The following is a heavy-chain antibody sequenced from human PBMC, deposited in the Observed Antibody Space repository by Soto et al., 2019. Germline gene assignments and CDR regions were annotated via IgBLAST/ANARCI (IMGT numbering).Heavy chain of an antibody. CDR3: ARCDYGWDDDYYYYMDV. V-gene: IGHV4-34*01. CDR2: INHSGST. Sequence: SETLYLTRAVYGWTFRGYYWSWFRQPPGKGLEWIGEINHSGSTNYNPSLKSRVTISVDTSKNQFSLKLSSVTAADTAVYYCARCDYGWDDDYYYYMDVWGKGTTVTVSS. CDR1: GWTFRGYY. J-gene: IGHJ6*03. D-gene: IGHD3-10*01.